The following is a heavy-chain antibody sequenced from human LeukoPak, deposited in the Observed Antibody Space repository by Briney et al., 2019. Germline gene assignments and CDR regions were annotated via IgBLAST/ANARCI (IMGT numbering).Heavy chain of an antibody. CDR3: ARVMITFGGVIVSAFDI. D-gene: IGHD3-16*02. Sequence: EASVTVSCKASGYTFTSYGISWVRQAPGQGLEWMGWISAYNGNTNYAQKLQGRVTMTRDTSISTAYMELSRLRSDDTAVYYCARVMITFGGVIVSAFDIWGQGTMVTVSS. CDR1: GYTFTSYG. CDR2: ISAYNGNT. V-gene: IGHV1-18*01. J-gene: IGHJ3*02.